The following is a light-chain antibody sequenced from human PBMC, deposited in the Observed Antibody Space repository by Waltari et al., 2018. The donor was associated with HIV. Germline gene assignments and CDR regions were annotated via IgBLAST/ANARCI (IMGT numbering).Light chain of an antibody. CDR1: SSDVGRPTY. Sequence: QSALPQPASVSGSPGQSITSSCTGTSSDVGRPTYVPWHQQHPGEAPKLIIHDVSYRPSGISNRFSGSKSGNMASLTISGLQTEDEADYYCSSYTSSSTYVFGTGTRVTVL. CDR2: DVS. V-gene: IGLV2-14*03. CDR3: SSYTSSSTYV. J-gene: IGLJ1*01.